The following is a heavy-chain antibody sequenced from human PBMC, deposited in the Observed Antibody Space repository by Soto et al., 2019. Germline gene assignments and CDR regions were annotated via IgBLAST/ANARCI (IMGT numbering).Heavy chain of an antibody. D-gene: IGHD2-15*01. J-gene: IGHJ4*02. Sequence: QVQLQQWGAGLLKPSETLSLTCAVYGGSFSGYYWSWIRQPPGKGLEWIGEINHSGSTNYNPSLKSRVTISVDTSKNQFSLKLSSVTAADTAVYYCARVGYCSGGSCFVYVDYWGQGTLVTVSS. CDR1: GGSFSGYY. CDR3: ARVGYCSGGSCFVYVDY. CDR2: INHSGST. V-gene: IGHV4-34*01.